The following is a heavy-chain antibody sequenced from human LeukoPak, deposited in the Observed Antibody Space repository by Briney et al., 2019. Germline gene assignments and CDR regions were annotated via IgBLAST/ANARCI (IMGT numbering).Heavy chain of an antibody. CDR3: ARDRGYGDYVGAFDI. CDR2: ISSSSSTI. J-gene: IGHJ3*02. CDR1: GFTFSSYS. D-gene: IGHD4-17*01. Sequence: GGSLRLSCAASGFTFSSYSMNWVRQAPGKGLEWVSHISSSSSTIYYADSVKGRFTISRDNAENSLYLQMNSLRDEDTAVYYCARDRGYGDYVGAFDIWGQGTMVTVSS. V-gene: IGHV3-48*02.